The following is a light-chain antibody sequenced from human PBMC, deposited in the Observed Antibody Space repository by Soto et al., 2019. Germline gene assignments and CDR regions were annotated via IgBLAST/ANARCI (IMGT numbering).Light chain of an antibody. CDR1: QSVTIY. CDR2: DVS. V-gene: IGKV3-11*01. Sequence: EVVLTQSPATLSLSPGEGATLSFRASQSVTIYLAWYQKKSGQPPRLLIYDVSKRATGIPARFSGSGSVTDFTLTISSLEPEDFAVYYCQQRSNWASFGPGSKVDI. J-gene: IGKJ3*01. CDR3: QQRSNWAS.